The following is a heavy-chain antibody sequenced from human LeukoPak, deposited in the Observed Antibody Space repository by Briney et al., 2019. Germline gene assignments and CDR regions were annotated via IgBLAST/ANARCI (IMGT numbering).Heavy chain of an antibody. Sequence: GGSLRLSCAASGFTFSGSSMDWVRQASGEGLEWVGRIRSKANSYATAYAASVKGRFTISRDDSKNTAYLQMNSLKTEDTAVYYCTTLQINYWGQGTLVTVSS. D-gene: IGHD1-1*01. CDR2: IRSKANSYAT. J-gene: IGHJ4*02. V-gene: IGHV3-73*01. CDR1: GFTFSGSS. CDR3: TTLQINY.